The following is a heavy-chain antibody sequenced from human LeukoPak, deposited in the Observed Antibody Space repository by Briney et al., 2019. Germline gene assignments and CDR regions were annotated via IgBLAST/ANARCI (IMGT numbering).Heavy chain of an antibody. CDR1: GYTLTELS. D-gene: IGHD3-22*01. J-gene: IGHJ4*02. V-gene: IGHV1-24*01. Sequence: ASVKVSCKVSGYTLTELSMHWVRQAPGKGLEWMGGFDPEDGETIYAQKFQGRVTMTEDTSTDTAYTELSSLRSEDTAVYYCVRKSYYDSKDYFDYWGQGTLVTVSS. CDR3: VRKSYYDSKDYFDY. CDR2: FDPEDGET.